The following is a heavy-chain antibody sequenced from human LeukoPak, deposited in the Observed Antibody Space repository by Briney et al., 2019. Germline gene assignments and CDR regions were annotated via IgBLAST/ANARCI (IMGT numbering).Heavy chain of an antibody. CDR3: ARNPLRNCSSASCLRYWYFDL. CDR2: IYTSGST. D-gene: IGHD2-2*01. Sequence: TSETLSLTCTVSGGSISSYYWSWVRQPAGKGLEWVGRIYTSGSTNYNPSLKSRVTMSVDTSKNQFPLKLSPVTAADTAVYYCARNPLRNCSSASCLRYWYFDLWGRGTRVTVSS. J-gene: IGHJ2*01. V-gene: IGHV4-4*07. CDR1: GGSISSYY.